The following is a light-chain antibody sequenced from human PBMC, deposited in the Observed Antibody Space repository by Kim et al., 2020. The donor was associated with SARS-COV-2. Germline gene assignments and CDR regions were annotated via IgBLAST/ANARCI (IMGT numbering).Light chain of an antibody. Sequence: ALSQTVRITCQGYSLRSYDASWYQQKPGQAPVLVIYGKNNRPSGIPDRFSGSSSGNTASLTITGAQAEDEADYYCNSRDSSGNHLVFGGGTQLTVL. CDR2: GKN. V-gene: IGLV3-19*01. CDR3: NSRDSSGNHLV. J-gene: IGLJ3*02. CDR1: SLRSYD.